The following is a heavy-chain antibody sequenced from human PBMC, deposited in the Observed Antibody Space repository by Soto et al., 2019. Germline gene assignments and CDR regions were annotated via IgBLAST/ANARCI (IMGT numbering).Heavy chain of an antibody. V-gene: IGHV3-7*01. CDR3: ARDPGYCSSTSCPPP. D-gene: IGHD2-2*03. J-gene: IGHJ5*02. Sequence: GGSLRLSCAASGFTFSSYWMSWVRQAPGKGLEWVANIKQDGSEKYYVDSVKGRFTISRDNAKNSLYLQMNSLRAEDTAVYYCARDPGYCSSTSCPPPWGQGTLVTVSS. CDR2: IKQDGSEK. CDR1: GFTFSSYW.